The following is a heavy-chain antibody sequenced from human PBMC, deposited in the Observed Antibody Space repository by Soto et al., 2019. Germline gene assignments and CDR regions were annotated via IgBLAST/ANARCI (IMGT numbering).Heavy chain of an antibody. D-gene: IGHD6-19*01. CDR2: INSDGSST. Sequence: PGGSLRLSFAASGFTFSNFWMPWVRQAPGKGLVWVSRINSDGSSTMYRDSVKGRFTIFRDDAKNTLFLQMNSLRAEDTAVYYCPRDPASIGWYDYWGQGTLVTVSS. CDR1: GFTFSNFW. V-gene: IGHV3-74*03. CDR3: PRDPASIGWYDY. J-gene: IGHJ4*02.